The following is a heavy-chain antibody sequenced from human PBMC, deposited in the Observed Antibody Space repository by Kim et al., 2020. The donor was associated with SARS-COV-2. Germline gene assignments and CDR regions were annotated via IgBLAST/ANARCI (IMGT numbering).Heavy chain of an antibody. Sequence: QKFQGRVTIIRDTSANTVYMELSSLRSEDTAVYYCARDLPDTSGYGFAYWGQGTLVTVSS. D-gene: IGHD3-22*01. CDR3: ARDLPDTSGYGFAY. J-gene: IGHJ4*02. V-gene: IGHV1-3*01.